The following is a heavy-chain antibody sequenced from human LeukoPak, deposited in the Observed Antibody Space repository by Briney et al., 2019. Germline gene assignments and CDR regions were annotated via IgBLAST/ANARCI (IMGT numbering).Heavy chain of an antibody. D-gene: IGHD5-12*01. CDR1: GYSFTSYW. CDR2: IYPGDSDT. J-gene: IGHJ5*02. V-gene: IGHV5-51*01. Sequence: GESLKSSCKGSGYSFTSYWIGWVRQMPGKGLEWMGIIYPGDSDTRYSPSFQGQVTISADKSISTAYLQWSSLKASDTAMYYCARESVATIAGNWFDPWGQGTLVTVSS. CDR3: ARESVATIAGNWFDP.